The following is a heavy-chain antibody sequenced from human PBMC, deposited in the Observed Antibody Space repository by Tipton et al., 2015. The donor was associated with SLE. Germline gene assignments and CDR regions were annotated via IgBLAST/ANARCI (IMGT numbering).Heavy chain of an antibody. J-gene: IGHJ4*02. D-gene: IGHD3-10*01. CDR2: IKQDGSEK. V-gene: IGHV3-7*03. Sequence: SLRLSCATSGFTFNGYWMTWVRQAPGKGLEWVANIKQDGSEKYYVDSVKGRFTISRDNAKNSLYLQMNSLRAEDTALYYCAKGLITMVRGVLDYWGQGTLVTVSS. CDR1: GFTFNGYW. CDR3: AKGLITMVRGVLDY.